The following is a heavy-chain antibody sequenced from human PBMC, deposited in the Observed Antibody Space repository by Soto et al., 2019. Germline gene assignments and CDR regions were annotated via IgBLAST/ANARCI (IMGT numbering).Heavy chain of an antibody. V-gene: IGHV3-33*01. CDR1: GFSFENYG. J-gene: IGHJ4*02. D-gene: IGHD5-18*01. CDR3: VRGNGYTYGPFDN. CDR2: IWFNGSER. Sequence: QVQLVESGGGVVQPGRSLRLSCAASGFSFENYGMHWVRQAPGKGLEWVAAIWFNGSERKYGDSVKGRFTISRDNSKNTVFLQMSSLSAEDTAVYYCVRGNGYTYGPFDNWGQGILVTVSS.